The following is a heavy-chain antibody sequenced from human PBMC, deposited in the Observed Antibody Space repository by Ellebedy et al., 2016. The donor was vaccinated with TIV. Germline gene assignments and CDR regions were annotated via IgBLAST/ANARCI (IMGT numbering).Heavy chain of an antibody. CDR1: GYTFTGYY. Sequence: ASVKVSXXASGYTFTGYYMHWVRQAPGQGLEWMGWINPNSGGTNYAQKFQGWVTMTRDTSISTAYMELSRLRSDDTAVYYCARAAPDAFDIWGQGTMVTVSS. J-gene: IGHJ3*02. V-gene: IGHV1-2*04. CDR2: INPNSGGT. CDR3: ARAAPDAFDI.